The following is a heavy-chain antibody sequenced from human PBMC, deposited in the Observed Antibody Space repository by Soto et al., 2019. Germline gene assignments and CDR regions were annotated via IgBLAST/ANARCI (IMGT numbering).Heavy chain of an antibody. Sequence: QVQLVESGGGVVQPGRSLRLSCAASGFSFSSYGMHWVRQAPGKGLEWVAVIWYDGRNKYYADSVKGRFTVSRDNSKNTLYLQMNSLRAEDTAVYYCARTKAVAAKTQYYFDYWGQGTLVTVSS. CDR1: GFSFSSYG. V-gene: IGHV3-33*01. CDR2: IWYDGRNK. J-gene: IGHJ4*02. CDR3: ARTKAVAAKTQYYFDY. D-gene: IGHD6-19*01.